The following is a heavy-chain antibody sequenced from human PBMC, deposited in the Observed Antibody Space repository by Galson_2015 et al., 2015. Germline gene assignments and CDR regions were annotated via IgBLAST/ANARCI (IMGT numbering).Heavy chain of an antibody. Sequence: SLRLSCAASGFTFNDYYMSWIRQAPGKGLEYISSISHSTSYRKYADSVKGRLTISRDNAKNSLYLQMNSLRAEDTAVYYCARDPVNYGMDVCGQGTTVTVSS. CDR2: ISHSTSYR. CDR3: ARDPVNYGMDV. J-gene: IGHJ6*02. V-gene: IGHV3-11*06. CDR1: GFTFNDYY.